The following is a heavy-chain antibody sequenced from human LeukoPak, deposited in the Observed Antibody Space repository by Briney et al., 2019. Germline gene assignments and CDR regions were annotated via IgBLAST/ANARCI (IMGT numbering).Heavy chain of an antibody. D-gene: IGHD3-22*01. CDR1: GFTASSNY. CDR3: ARYYYYDGSGYYLGWFDP. CDR2: IYSVGST. Sequence: GGSLRLSCAASGFTASSNYMSWVRQAPGRGLEWVSVIYSVGSTYYADSVKGRFTISRDNSKNTLYLQMNSLRAEDTAVYYCARYYYYDGSGYYLGWFDPWGQGTLVTVSS. J-gene: IGHJ5*02. V-gene: IGHV3-53*01.